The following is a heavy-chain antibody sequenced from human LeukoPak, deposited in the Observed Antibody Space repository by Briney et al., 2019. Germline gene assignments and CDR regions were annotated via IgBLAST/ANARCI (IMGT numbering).Heavy chain of an antibody. CDR1: GFTFRTYE. D-gene: IGHD2-8*01. Sequence: PGGSLRLSCAASGFTFRTYEMNWVRQAPGKGLEWIGSIYHSGSTYYNPSLKSRVTISVDTSKNQFSLKLSSVTAEDTAVYYCARESVLMVYAKQIDYWGQGTLVTVSS. J-gene: IGHJ4*02. CDR2: IYHSGST. V-gene: IGHV4-38-2*02. CDR3: ARESVLMVYAKQIDY.